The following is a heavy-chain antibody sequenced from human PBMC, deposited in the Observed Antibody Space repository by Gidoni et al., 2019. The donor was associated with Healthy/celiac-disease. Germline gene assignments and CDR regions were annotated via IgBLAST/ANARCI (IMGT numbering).Heavy chain of an antibody. D-gene: IGHD1-7*01. V-gene: IGHV3-30*18. J-gene: IGHJ4*02. CDR1: GSTFSSYG. CDR3: AKDMWQYITGTTVY. CDR2: ISYDGSNK. Sequence: QVQLVESGGGVVQPGRSLRLSCAASGSTFSSYGMHWVRQAPGKGLEWVAVISYDGSNKYYADSVKGRFTISRDNSKNTLYLQMNSLRAEDTAVYYCAKDMWQYITGTTVYWGQGTLVTVSS.